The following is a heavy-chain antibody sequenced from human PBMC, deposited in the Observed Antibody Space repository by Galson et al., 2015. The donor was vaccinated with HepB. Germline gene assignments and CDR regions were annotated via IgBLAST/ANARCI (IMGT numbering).Heavy chain of an antibody. J-gene: IGHJ5*01. CDR2: SSGNGDST. V-gene: IGHV3-23*01. Sequence: SLRLSCAASGFAFDTHAMSWVRQAPGRGLEWISGSSGNGDSTFWADSVRGRFTVSRDNSNNMLYLQMNSLRAEDAGLYFCAKGYGLFDSWGQGILVTVSS. D-gene: IGHD5-18*01. CDR1: GFAFDTHA. CDR3: AKGYGLFDS.